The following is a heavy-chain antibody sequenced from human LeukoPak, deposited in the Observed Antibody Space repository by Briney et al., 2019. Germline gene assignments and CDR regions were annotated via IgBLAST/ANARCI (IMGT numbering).Heavy chain of an antibody. D-gene: IGHD4-17*01. J-gene: IGHJ4*02. CDR1: GGSISSYY. CDR2: IYYSGST. V-gene: IGHV4-59*01. CDR3: ARVTNFNFDY. Sequence: PSETLSLTCTVSGGSISSYYWSWIRQPPGEGLEWIGYIYYSGSTNYNPSLKSRVTISVDTSKNQFSLKLSSVTAADTAVYYCARVTNFNFDYWGQGTLVTVSS.